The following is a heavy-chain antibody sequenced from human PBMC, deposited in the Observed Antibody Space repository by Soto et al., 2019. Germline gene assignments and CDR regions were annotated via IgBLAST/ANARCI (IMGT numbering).Heavy chain of an antibody. CDR3: ARGLALMIVVAATPSPAGLGLDY. CDR1: GGSFSGYY. D-gene: IGHD2-15*01. Sequence: SETLSLTCAVYGGSFSGYYWSWIRQPPGKGLEWIGEINHSGSTNYNPSLKSRVTISVDTSKNQFSLKLSSVTAADTAVYYCARGLALMIVVAATPSPAGLGLDYWGQGTLVTVSS. CDR2: INHSGST. V-gene: IGHV4-34*01. J-gene: IGHJ4*02.